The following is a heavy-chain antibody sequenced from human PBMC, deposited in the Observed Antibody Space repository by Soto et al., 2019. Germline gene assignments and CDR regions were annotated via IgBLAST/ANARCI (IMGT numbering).Heavy chain of an antibody. CDR2: MNSNSGNT. D-gene: IGHD3-3*01. CDR3: ARARVFGMYYYYYYMDV. CDR1: GYTFNIYD. Sequence: QVQLVQSGAEVKKPGASVKVSCKAPGYTFNIYDINWVRQGTGQGLEWMGWMNSNSGNTGYAEKFQGRVTMNRNTSITTAYMELSRLRSGDTAVYYCARARVFGMYYYYYYMDVWGKGTTVTVSS. J-gene: IGHJ6*03. V-gene: IGHV1-8*01.